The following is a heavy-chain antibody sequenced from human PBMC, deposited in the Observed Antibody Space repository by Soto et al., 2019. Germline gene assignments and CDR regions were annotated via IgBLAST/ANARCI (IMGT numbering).Heavy chain of an antibody. Sequence: GGSLRLSCAASGFTFRSYAMTWVRQAPGKGLEWVSGFSGSGGSTYYADSVKGRFTISRDNSKNTLFLQMNSLRAEDTAVYYCAKVGTVTTSYYYYYMDVWGKGTTVTVSS. V-gene: IGHV3-23*01. CDR2: FSGSGGST. CDR3: AKVGTVTTSYYYYYMDV. J-gene: IGHJ6*03. CDR1: GFTFRSYA. D-gene: IGHD4-17*01.